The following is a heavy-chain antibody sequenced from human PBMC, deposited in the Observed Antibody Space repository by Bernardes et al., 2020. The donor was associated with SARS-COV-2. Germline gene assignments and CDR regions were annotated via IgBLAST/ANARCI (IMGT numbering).Heavy chain of an antibody. CDR2: INPYNADT. V-gene: IGHV1-18*01. D-gene: IGHD3-10*01. CDR3: ARDPTMVRGVFRWFDP. CDR1: GYTFTSYG. Sequence: ASVKVSCKASGYTFTSYGISWVRQAPGQGLEWMGWINPYNADTHYAQKFQGRVTMTADTSTRTAYMDLRSLRSDDTAVYYCARDPTMVRGVFRWFDPWGQRTLIT. J-gene: IGHJ5*02.